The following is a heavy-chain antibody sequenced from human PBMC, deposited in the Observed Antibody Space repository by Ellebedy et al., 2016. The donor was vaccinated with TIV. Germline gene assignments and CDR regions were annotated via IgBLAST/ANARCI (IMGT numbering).Heavy chain of an antibody. CDR3: AGPAATGTKTFDY. Sequence: GESLKISCAASGSTFSGYWMIWVRQAPGKGLEWVANINQDGSEQAYVDSVKGRFAISRDNAKNSLYLQMNSLRAEDTAVYYCAGPAATGTKTFDYWGQGTLVTVSS. CDR1: GSTFSGYW. CDR2: INQDGSEQ. V-gene: IGHV3-7*01. J-gene: IGHJ4*02. D-gene: IGHD6-13*01.